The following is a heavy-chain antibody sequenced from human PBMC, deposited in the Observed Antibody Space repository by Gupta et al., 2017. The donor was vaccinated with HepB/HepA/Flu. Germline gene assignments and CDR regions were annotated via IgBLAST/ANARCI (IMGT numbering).Heavy chain of an antibody. CDR2: IWYDGSNK. CDR3: ARDRVRLDD. D-gene: IGHD3-3*01. V-gene: IGHV3-33*01. Sequence: QVQLVESGGGVVQPGRSLRLSCEASGFTFSSYGMNWVRQAPGKGLEWVAAIWYDGSNKYYADSVKGRFTISRDNSKNTLFLLMNSLRAEDTALYFCARDRVRLDDGGQGTLVTVSS. CDR1: GFTFSSYG. J-gene: IGHJ4*02.